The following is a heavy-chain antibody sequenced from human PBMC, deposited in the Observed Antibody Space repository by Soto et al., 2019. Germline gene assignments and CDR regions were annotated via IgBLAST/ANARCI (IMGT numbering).Heavy chain of an antibody. J-gene: IGHJ4*02. Sequence: EVQLVESGGGLVQPGGSLRLSCAASGFTFSDHYMDWVRQAPGKGLEWVGRTRNKANSYTTEYAASVKGRFTISRDDSKNALYLQMNSLKTEDTAVYYCARVKAYCSGGSCYPKDHLDYWGQGTLVTVSS. CDR1: GFTFSDHY. CDR2: TRNKANSYTT. CDR3: ARVKAYCSGGSCYPKDHLDY. D-gene: IGHD2-15*01. V-gene: IGHV3-72*01.